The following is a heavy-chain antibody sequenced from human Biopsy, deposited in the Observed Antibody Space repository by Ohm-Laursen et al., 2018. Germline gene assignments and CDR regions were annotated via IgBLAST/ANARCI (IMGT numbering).Heavy chain of an antibody. D-gene: IGHD3-22*01. CDR1: GGSIGGGEYY. J-gene: IGHJ2*01. CDR2: ISYSGTT. Sequence: PSETLSLTCTVSGGSIGGGEYYWNWIRQHPGKGLRWIGLISYSGTTFYNPSLESLLTISIDTSKNHFSLNLRSVTAADTAVYYCARGVPHYDGSGFPLAGYWYFDLWGRGTLVTVSS. V-gene: IGHV4-31*01. CDR3: ARGVPHYDGSGFPLAGYWYFDL.